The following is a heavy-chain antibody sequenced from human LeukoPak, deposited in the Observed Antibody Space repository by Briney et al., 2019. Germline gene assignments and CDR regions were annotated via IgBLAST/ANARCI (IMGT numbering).Heavy chain of an antibody. Sequence: SETLSLACTVSGGSISSSSYYWGWMRQPPGKGLEWIGSIYYSGSTYYNPSLKSRVTISVDTSKNQFSLKLSSVTAADTAVYYCARMYSGSYLNHYYYYYYMDVWGKGTTVTVSS. CDR3: ARMYSGSYLNHYYYYYYMDV. CDR1: GGSISSSSYY. V-gene: IGHV4-39*01. J-gene: IGHJ6*03. D-gene: IGHD1-26*01. CDR2: IYYSGST.